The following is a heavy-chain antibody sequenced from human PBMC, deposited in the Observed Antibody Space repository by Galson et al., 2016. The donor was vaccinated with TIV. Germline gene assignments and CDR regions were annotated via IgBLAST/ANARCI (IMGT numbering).Heavy chain of an antibody. D-gene: IGHD1-26*01. CDR1: EFTFSAYA. Sequence: SLRLSCAASEFTFSAYAMHWVRQAPGKGPEWVAIISYDASNKYYADSVKGRFTISRDNPKYTLYLQMNSLRAEDTAVYHCAREGGTYFDSYYYGMVVWGQGTTVTVSS. CDR3: AREGGTYFDSYYYGMVV. J-gene: IGHJ6*02. CDR2: ISYDASNK. V-gene: IGHV3-30*07.